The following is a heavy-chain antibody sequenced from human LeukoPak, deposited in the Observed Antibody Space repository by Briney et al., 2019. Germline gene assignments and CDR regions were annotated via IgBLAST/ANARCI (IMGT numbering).Heavy chain of an antibody. V-gene: IGHV4-39*01. CDR2: IYYSGSP. Sequence: SETLSLTCTVSGGSISSSSYYWGWIRQPPGKGLEWIGSIYYSGSPYYNPSLKSRVTISVDTSKNQFSLKLRSVTAADTPVYYCASTGSYIYYYYYYGMDVWGQGTTVTVSS. CDR3: ASTGSYIYYYYYYGMDV. CDR1: GGSISSSSYY. D-gene: IGHD1-14*01. J-gene: IGHJ6*02.